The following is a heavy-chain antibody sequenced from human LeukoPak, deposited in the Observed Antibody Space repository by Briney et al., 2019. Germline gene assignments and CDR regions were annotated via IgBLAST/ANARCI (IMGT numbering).Heavy chain of an antibody. D-gene: IGHD3-10*01. CDR2: ISGSGGST. CDR3: AKAIDYYGSGSYDSPLDY. J-gene: IGHJ4*02. V-gene: IGHV3-23*01. Sequence: GGSLRLSCAASGFTFSSYGMSWVRQAPGKGLEWVSAISGSGGSTYYADSVKGRFTISRDNSKNTLYLQMNSLRAEDTAVYYCAKAIDYYGSGSYDSPLDYWGQGTLVTVSS. CDR1: GFTFSSYG.